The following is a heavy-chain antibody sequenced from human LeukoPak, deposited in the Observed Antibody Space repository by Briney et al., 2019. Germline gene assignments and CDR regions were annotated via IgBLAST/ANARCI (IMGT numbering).Heavy chain of an antibody. Sequence: GGSLRLSCAASGFTVIINYMSWVRQAPGKGLEWVSVIYIGGSTYYADSVKGRFTISIDNSKNTLYLQMNSLRAEDTAVYYCARDRRESNGYYFDYWGQGTLVTVSS. CDR1: GFTVIINY. CDR2: IYIGGST. D-gene: IGHD2-8*01. CDR3: ARDRRESNGYYFDY. V-gene: IGHV3-53*01. J-gene: IGHJ4*02.